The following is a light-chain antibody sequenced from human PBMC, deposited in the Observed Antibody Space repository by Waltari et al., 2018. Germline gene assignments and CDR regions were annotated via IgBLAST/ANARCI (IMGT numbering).Light chain of an antibody. V-gene: IGKV1-39*01. CDR3: QQSYSTPPRT. Sequence: DIQMTQSPPSLSASVGDRVTITCRASQSISNNLNWYQQKAGKAPKLLIYAASRLQSGVPSRFSGSGSGTDFTLTILSLQPDDFATYYCQQSYSTPPRTFGQGTKVENK. J-gene: IGKJ1*01. CDR2: AAS. CDR1: QSISNN.